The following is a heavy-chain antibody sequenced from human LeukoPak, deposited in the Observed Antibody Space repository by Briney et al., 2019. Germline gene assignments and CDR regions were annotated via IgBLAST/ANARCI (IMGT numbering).Heavy chain of an antibody. Sequence: ASVTVSCKASGYTFTSYYMHWVRQAPGQGLEWMGIINPSGGSTSYAQKFQGRVTMTRDTSTSTVYMELSSLRSEDTAVYYCARDHRSGYDWDAFDIWGQGTMVTVSS. V-gene: IGHV1-46*01. CDR2: INPSGGST. CDR3: ARDHRSGYDWDAFDI. CDR1: GYTFTSYY. D-gene: IGHD5-12*01. J-gene: IGHJ3*02.